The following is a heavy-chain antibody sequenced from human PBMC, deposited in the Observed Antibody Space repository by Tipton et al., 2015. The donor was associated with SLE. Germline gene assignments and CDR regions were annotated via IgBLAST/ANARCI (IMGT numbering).Heavy chain of an antibody. V-gene: IGHV4-39*01. D-gene: IGHD5-12*01. CDR2: IFYSGST. J-gene: IGHJ4*02. CDR3: ARQVASFDY. Sequence: TLSLTCTVSGDSISSRSYHWGWIRQPPGKGLEWIGSIFYSGSTSYNPSLQSRVTISVDTSKNRFSLKLNAVTASDTAVYYCARQVASFDYWGQGTLVTVSS. CDR1: GDSISSRSYH.